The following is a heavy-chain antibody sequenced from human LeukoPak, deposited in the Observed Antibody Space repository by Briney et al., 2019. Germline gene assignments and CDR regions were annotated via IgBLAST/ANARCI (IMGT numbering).Heavy chain of an antibody. CDR1: GFTFSSYS. V-gene: IGHV3-21*01. D-gene: IGHD3-22*01. Sequence: GGSRRLSCAASGFTFSSYSMNWVRQAPGKGLEWVSSISGSSSYIYYADSVKGRFTISRDNAKKSLYLQMDSLRAEDTAVYYCARDMAEYYNSSGYRVFWGQGTLVTVSS. CDR3: ARDMAEYYNSSGYRVF. CDR2: ISGSSSYI. J-gene: IGHJ4*02.